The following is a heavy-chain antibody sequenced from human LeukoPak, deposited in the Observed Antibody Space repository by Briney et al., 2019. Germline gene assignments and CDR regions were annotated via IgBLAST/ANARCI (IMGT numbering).Heavy chain of an antibody. CDR2: INHSGST. CDR3: ARRQGNYYGSGSYPSRYYYYMDV. D-gene: IGHD3-10*01. CDR1: GGSFSGYY. V-gene: IGHV4-34*01. Sequence: SETLSLTCAVYGGSFSGYYWSWIRQPPGKGLEWIGEINHSGSTNYNPSLKSRVTISVDTSKNQFSLKLSSVTAADTAVYYCARRQGNYYGSGSYPSRYYYYMDVWGKGTTVTISS. J-gene: IGHJ6*03.